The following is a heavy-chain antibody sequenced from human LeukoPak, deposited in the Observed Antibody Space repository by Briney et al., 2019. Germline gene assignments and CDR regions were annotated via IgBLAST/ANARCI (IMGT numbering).Heavy chain of an antibody. Sequence: ASMKVSCKASGYTFTSYGITWVRQAPGQELEWMGWISGYNGNTNYAQKFQGRVTMTTDTSTSTVYMELRSLRSDDTAVYYCARDDNYGSGQPDDWGQGTLVTVSS. CDR1: GYTFTSYG. V-gene: IGHV1-18*01. D-gene: IGHD3-10*01. CDR3: ARDDNYGSGQPDD. CDR2: ISGYNGNT. J-gene: IGHJ4*02.